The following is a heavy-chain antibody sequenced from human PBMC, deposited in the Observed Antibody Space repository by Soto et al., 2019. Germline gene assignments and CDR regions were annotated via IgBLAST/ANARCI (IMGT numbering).Heavy chain of an antibody. CDR2: IKPSSGGT. CDR3: AKWRSQWLSSLHS. V-gene: IGHV1-2*02. D-gene: IGHD6-19*01. J-gene: IGHJ4*02. Sequence: QEQLVQSGAEVKRPGDSVKVSCTASGYTFSDYYILWVRQAPGQGLEWLAWIKPSSGGTNYEEKFQDRVTVTSDTAISTTFLELSSLRPADTAVDYCAKWRSQWLSSLHSWGQGTLIT. CDR1: GYTFSDYY.